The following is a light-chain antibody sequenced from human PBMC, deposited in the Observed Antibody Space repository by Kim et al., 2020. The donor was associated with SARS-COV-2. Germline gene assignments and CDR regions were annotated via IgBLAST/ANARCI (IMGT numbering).Light chain of an antibody. CDR1: SSNIVTGYD. CDR3: QSYDASMGGVV. V-gene: IGLV1-40*03. Sequence: TATISSIGISSNIVTGYDVHWYQHHPGTGPKILIIDNNNRPSGAPDRFSGSKTAASASLVIIWGQAADDADYYCQSYDASMGGVVFGGGTQLTVL. CDR2: DNN. J-gene: IGLJ7*01.